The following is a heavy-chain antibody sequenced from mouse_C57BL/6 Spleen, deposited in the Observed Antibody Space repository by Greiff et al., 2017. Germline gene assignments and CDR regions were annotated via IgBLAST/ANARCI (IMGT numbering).Heavy chain of an antibody. Sequence: LQESGPGLVKPSQSLSLTCSVTGYSITSGYYWNWIRQFPGNKLEWMGYISYDGSNNYNPSLKNRISITRDTSKNQFFLKLNSVTTEDTATYYCARDGGGNYWFAYWGQGTLVTVSA. J-gene: IGHJ3*01. CDR2: ISYDGSN. V-gene: IGHV3-6*01. CDR3: ARDGGGNYWFAY. CDR1: GYSITSGYY. D-gene: IGHD2-1*01.